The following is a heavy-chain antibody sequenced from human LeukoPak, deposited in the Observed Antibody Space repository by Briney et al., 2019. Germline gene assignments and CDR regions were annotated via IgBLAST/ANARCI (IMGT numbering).Heavy chain of an antibody. Sequence: WASVKVSCKASGGTFSSYAISWVRQATGQGLEWMGGIIPIFGTANYAQKFQGRVTITADESTSTAYMELSSLRSEDTAVYYCARGGSSSWYYFDYWGQGTLVTVSS. D-gene: IGHD6-13*01. CDR3: ARGGSSSWYYFDY. CDR1: GGTFSSYA. J-gene: IGHJ4*02. CDR2: IIPIFGTA. V-gene: IGHV1-69*13.